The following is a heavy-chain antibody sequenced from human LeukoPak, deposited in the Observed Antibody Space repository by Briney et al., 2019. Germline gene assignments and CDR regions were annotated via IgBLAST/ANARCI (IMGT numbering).Heavy chain of an antibody. J-gene: IGHJ6*04. V-gene: IGHV1-3*01. CDR2: INAGNGNT. Sequence: ASVRVSCKASGYTFTSYAMHWVRQAPGQRLEWMGWINAGNGNTKYSQKFQGRVTITRDTSASTAYMELSSLRSEDTAVYYCARGKALFYYYGMDVWGKGTAVTVSS. CDR3: ARGKALFYYYGMDV. CDR1: GYTFTSYA. D-gene: IGHD3-3*02.